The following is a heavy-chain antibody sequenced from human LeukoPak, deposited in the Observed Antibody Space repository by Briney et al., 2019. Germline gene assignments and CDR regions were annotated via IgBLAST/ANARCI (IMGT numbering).Heavy chain of an antibody. D-gene: IGHD2-2*01. J-gene: IGHJ4*02. V-gene: IGHV4-4*09. CDR2: IYTSGTT. CDR3: ARHADCSSTSCYLDY. Sequence: SETLSLTCTVSGGSISSYYWSWIRQPPGKGLEWIGYIYTSGTTNYNPSLKSRVTISVDTSKNQFSLKLSSVTAADTAVYYCARHADCSSTSCYLDYWGQGTLVTVSS. CDR1: GGSISSYY.